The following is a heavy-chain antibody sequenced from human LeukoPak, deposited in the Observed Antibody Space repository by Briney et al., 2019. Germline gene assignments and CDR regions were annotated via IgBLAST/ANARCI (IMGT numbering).Heavy chain of an antibody. CDR3: AHTTTVVTVDY. J-gene: IGHJ4*02. D-gene: IGHD4-23*01. CDR1: GVSLSTSGVG. CDR2: IYWSDDQ. Sequence: SGPTLVKPTQTLTLTCTFSGVSLSTSGVGVGCIRQPPGKALEWLALIYWSDDQRYSTSLKSRLTITKDTSKNQVVLTMTTMDPVDTATYYCAHTTTVVTVDYWGQGTLVTVSS. V-gene: IGHV2-5*01.